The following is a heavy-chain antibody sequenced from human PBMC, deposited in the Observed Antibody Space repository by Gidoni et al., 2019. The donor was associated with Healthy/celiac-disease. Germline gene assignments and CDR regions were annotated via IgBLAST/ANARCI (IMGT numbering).Heavy chain of an antibody. V-gene: IGHV3-23*01. D-gene: IGHD6-13*01. J-gene: IGHJ4*02. CDR3: AKDCIAAAGTVDY. Sequence: VQLLESGGGLVQPGGSLRPPCAASGLTLSSYAMSWVRQAPGKGLEWVSAISCSGGSTYYADSVKGRFTISRDNSKNTLYLQMNSLRAEDTAVYYCAKDCIAAAGTVDYWGQGTLVTVSS. CDR1: GLTLSSYA. CDR2: ISCSGGST.